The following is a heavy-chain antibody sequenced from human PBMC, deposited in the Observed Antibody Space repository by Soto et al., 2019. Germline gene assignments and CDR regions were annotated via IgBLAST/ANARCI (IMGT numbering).Heavy chain of an antibody. J-gene: IGHJ6*02. CDR2: VYYSGST. D-gene: IGHD2-21*02. CDR1: GGSVSSTNYY. CDR3: ARDFCGGDCSDDYYYYAMDV. V-gene: IGHV4-61*01. Sequence: SETLSLTCNVSGGSVSSTNYYWGWIRQPPGKGLEWIGYVYYSGSTNYNPSLRSRVTISVDTSKNQFSLKLSSVTAADTAVYYCARDFCGGDCSDDYYYYAMDVWGQGTTVTV.